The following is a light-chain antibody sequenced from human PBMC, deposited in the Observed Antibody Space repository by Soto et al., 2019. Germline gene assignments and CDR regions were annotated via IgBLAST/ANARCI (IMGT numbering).Light chain of an antibody. CDR2: DVS. CDR3: LQRTDWPPVYT. CDR1: QSVSSF. V-gene: IGKV3-11*01. Sequence: EIVLTQSPVTLSLSPGERATLSCRASQSVSSFLAWYQQKPGQPPRLLIYDVSHRAAGIPARFSGSGSGTDFTLTISSLVPEDFAVYHCLQRTDWPPVYTFGQGTKLEIK. J-gene: IGKJ2*01.